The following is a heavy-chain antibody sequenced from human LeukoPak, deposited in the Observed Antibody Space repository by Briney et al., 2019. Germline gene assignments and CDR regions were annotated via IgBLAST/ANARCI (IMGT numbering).Heavy chain of an antibody. Sequence: SETLSLTCTVSGGSISSGDYYWSWIRQPPGKGLEWIGYIYYSGSTYYNPSLKSRVTISVDTSKNQFSLKLSSVTAADTAVYYCASMWDNYDILTGSSDNWFDPWGQGTLVTVSS. V-gene: IGHV4-30-4*08. CDR1: GGSISSGDYY. D-gene: IGHD3-9*01. J-gene: IGHJ5*02. CDR2: IYYSGST. CDR3: ASMWDNYDILTGSSDNWFDP.